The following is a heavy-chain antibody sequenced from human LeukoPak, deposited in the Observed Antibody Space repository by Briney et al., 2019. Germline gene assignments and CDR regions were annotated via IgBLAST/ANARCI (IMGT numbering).Heavy chain of an antibody. J-gene: IGHJ3*02. CDR1: GYIFNDYD. CDR2: VIPNSGNT. Sequence: ASVTVSFAASGYIFNDYDIDWVRQASGQGIEWLGWVIPNSGNTAYAQKFQDRVSIRRNSSTGTAYVELSGLTSEATAVYYCARGDYGDTGTAFDIWGHGTMVIVSS. V-gene: IGHV1-8*03. D-gene: IGHD4-17*01. CDR3: ARGDYGDTGTAFDI.